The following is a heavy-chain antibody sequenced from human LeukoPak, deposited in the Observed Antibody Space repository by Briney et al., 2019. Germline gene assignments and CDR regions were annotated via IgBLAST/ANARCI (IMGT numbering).Heavy chain of an antibody. D-gene: IGHD2-15*01. CDR2: ISGSGGST. Sequence: QPGGSLRLSCAASGFTFSGYAMRWVRQAPGKGLEWVSAISGSGGSTYYADSVKGRFTISRDNSKNTLYLQMNSLRAEDKAVYYCAKDEYCSGCSCYPEYFQHWGQGTLVTVSS. J-gene: IGHJ1*01. CDR3: AKDEYCSGCSCYPEYFQH. V-gene: IGHV3-23*01. CDR1: GFTFSGYA.